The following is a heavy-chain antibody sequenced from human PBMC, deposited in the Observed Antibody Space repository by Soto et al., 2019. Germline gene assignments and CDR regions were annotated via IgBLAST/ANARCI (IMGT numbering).Heavy chain of an antibody. D-gene: IGHD2-8*01. CDR3: ARDMRFFLLVVDARVNYYGMDV. V-gene: IGHV3-7*03. CDR1: GFTFSTYW. CDR2: IKQDGSEK. Sequence: GGSLRLSCAASGFTFSTYWMSWVRQAPGKGQEWVANIKQDGSEKYYVDSVEGRFTISRDNSKNTLYLQMNSLRVEDTAMYYCARDMRFFLLVVDARVNYYGMDVCGLGTTDDVSS. J-gene: IGHJ6*02.